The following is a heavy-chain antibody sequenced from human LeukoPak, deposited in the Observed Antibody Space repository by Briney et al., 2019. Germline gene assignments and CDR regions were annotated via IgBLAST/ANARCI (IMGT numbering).Heavy chain of an antibody. V-gene: IGHV1-69*13. D-gene: IGHD3-10*01. CDR3: ARQAPLNLRGVTRGDWYYFDY. CDR1: GGTFSSYA. CDR2: IIPIFGTA. J-gene: IGHJ4*02. Sequence: GASVKVSCKASGGTFSSYAISWVRQAPGQGLEWMGGIIPIFGTANYAQKFQGRVTITADESTSTAYMELSSLRSEDTAVYYCARQAPLNLRGVTRGDWYYFDYWGQGTLVTVSS.